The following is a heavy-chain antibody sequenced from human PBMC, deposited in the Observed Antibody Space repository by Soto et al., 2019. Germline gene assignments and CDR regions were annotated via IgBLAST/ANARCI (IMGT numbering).Heavy chain of an antibody. D-gene: IGHD4-4*01. V-gene: IGHV3-9*01. CDR3: AYDKLYSHYEYYFDD. CDR2: ISWNGGTI. CDR1: GFTFKNYA. Sequence: EVQLVESGGGLVQPGRSLRLSCAASGFTFKNYAMHWVRLVPGKGLEWVSGISWNGGTIGYADSVKGRFTISRDNAKNSLNLQMNSLMAEETAFYYGAYDKLYSHYEYYFDDRGQGTLVTVAS. J-gene: IGHJ4*02.